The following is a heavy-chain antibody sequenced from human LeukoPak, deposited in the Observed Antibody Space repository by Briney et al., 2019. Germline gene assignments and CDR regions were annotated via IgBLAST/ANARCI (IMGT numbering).Heavy chain of an antibody. CDR1: GFTFSSYW. CDR3: ARRGVAVAAPFDY. J-gene: IGHJ4*02. V-gene: IGHV3-74*01. CDR2: INSDGSST. D-gene: IGHD6-19*01. Sequence: PGGSLRLSCAASGFTFSSYWMHWARQAPGKGLVWVSRINSDGSSTSYADSVKGRFTISRDNAKNTLYLQMNSLRAEDTAVYYCARRGVAVAAPFDYWGQGTLVTVSS.